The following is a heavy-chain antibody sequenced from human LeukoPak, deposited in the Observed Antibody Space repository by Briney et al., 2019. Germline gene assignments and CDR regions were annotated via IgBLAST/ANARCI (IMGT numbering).Heavy chain of an antibody. Sequence: SGGSLRLSCAASGFSFSRYWMSWVRQAPGKGLEWVADIRHDGSDEYNVDSVKGRFTISRDNAKNSLFLQMNSLRAEDAAVYYCARDGFGSYFSLDYWGQGALVTVSS. CDR2: IRHDGSDE. V-gene: IGHV3-7*04. CDR3: ARDGFGSYFSLDY. D-gene: IGHD3-10*01. J-gene: IGHJ4*02. CDR1: GFSFSRYW.